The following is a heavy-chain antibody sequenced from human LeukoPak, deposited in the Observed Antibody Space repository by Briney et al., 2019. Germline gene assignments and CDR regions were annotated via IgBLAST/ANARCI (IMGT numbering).Heavy chain of an antibody. D-gene: IGHD2-15*01. V-gene: IGHV1-2*02. J-gene: IGHJ4*02. CDR3: ARRYCSGGSGSYASHALDY. CDR2: INTNSGGT. CDR1: GYTFSNFG. Sequence: ASVKLSRKASGYTFSNFGISWVRQAPGQGLEWMGWINTNSGGTNYAQKFQRRVTMTRDTSISTAYKELSRLRSDDTAVYYCARRYCSGGSGSYASHALDYWGQGTLVTVSS.